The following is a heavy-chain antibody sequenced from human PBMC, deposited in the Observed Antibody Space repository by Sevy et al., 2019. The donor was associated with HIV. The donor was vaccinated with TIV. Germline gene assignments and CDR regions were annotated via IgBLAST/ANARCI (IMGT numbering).Heavy chain of an antibody. J-gene: IGHJ4*02. CDR1: GFTFSSYW. V-gene: IGHV3-7*03. CDR3: ARDLGGLRLGELSFIV. Sequence: GGSLRLSCAASGFTFSSYWMSWVRQAPGKGLEWAANIKQDGSEKYYVDSVKGRFTISRDNAKNSLYLQMNSLRAEDTAVYYCARDLGGLRLGELSFIVWGQGTLVTVSS. CDR2: IKQDGSEK. D-gene: IGHD3-16*02.